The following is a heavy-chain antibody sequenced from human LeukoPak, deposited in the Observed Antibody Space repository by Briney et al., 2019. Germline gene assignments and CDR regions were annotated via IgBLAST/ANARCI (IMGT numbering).Heavy chain of an antibody. V-gene: IGHV1-18*01. CDR2: IRAYDGNT. J-gene: IGHJ4*02. CDR1: GYTFTSYG. D-gene: IGHD6-19*01. CDR3: ARVRGPIAVAGTGDY. Sequence: ASVKLSCKASGYTFTSYGISWVRQAPGQGLEWMGWIRAYDGNTNYAKKLQGRVTMATDTSTSTAYMELRSLRSDDTAVYYCARVRGPIAVAGTGDYWGQGTLVTVSS.